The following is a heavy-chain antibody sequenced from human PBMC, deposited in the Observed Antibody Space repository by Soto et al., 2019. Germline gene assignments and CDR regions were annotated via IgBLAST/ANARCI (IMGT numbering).Heavy chain of an antibody. CDR2: IWYDGSNK. CDR1: GFTFSSYG. D-gene: IGHD6-19*01. CDR3: ARGPYSSGWLPAEAFDI. Sequence: QVQLVESGGGVVQPGRSLRLSCAASGFTFSSYGMHWVRQAPGKGLEWVAVIWYDGSNKYYADSVKGRFTISRYKSKNTLKLQKKSLCTNDMAVYYCARGPYSSGWLPAEAFDIWGQGTMVTVPS. V-gene: IGHV3-33*01. J-gene: IGHJ3*02.